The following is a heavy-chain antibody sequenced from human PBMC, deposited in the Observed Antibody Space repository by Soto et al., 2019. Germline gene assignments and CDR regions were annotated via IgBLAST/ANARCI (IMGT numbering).Heavy chain of an antibody. CDR3: ARDREYYIGMDV. CDR1: GYTFTSYG. Sequence: QAQLVQSEAEVKKPGASVKVSCKASGYTFTSYGISWVRQAPGQGLEWMGWISAHSGNTNYAQKVQGRVTMTTETSTNTAYLELRNLRFDDTAVYYCARDREYYIGMDVWGQGTTVAVSS. CDR2: ISAHSGNT. V-gene: IGHV1-18*01. J-gene: IGHJ6*02.